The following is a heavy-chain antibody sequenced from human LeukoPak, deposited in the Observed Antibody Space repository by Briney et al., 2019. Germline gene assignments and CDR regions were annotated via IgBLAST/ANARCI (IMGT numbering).Heavy chain of an antibody. CDR1: GGSISSGGYS. Sequence: ASETLSLTCAVSGGSISSGGYSWSWIRQPPGKGLEWIGYIYHSGSTYYNPSLKSRVTISVDRSKNQFSLKLSSVTAADTAVYYCARGPMVRGVIRGYFDYWGQGTLVTVSS. CDR3: ARGPMVRGVIRGYFDY. J-gene: IGHJ4*02. V-gene: IGHV4-30-2*01. CDR2: IYHSGST. D-gene: IGHD3-10*01.